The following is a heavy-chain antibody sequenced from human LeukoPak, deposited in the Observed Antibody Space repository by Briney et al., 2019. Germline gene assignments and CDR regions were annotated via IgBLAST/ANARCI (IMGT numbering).Heavy chain of an antibody. CDR3: AARRYCTNGVCYDYY. V-gene: IGHV1-69*13. Sequence: GASVKVPCKASGGTFSSYAISWVRQAPGRGLEWMGGIIPIFGTANYAQKFQGRVTITADESTSTAYMELSSLRSEDTAVYYCAARRYCTNGVCYDYYWGQGTLVTVSS. D-gene: IGHD2-8*01. J-gene: IGHJ4*02. CDR1: GGTFSSYA. CDR2: IIPIFGTA.